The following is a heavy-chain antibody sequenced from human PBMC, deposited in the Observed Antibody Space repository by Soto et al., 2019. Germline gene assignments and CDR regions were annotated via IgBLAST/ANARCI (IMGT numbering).Heavy chain of an antibody. CDR1: GGTFSSYA. D-gene: IGHD3-3*01. V-gene: IGHV1-69*13. CDR2: IIPIFGTA. Sequence: ASVKVSCKASGGTFSSYAISWVRQAPGQGLEWMGGIIPIFGTANYAQKFQGRVTITADESTSTAYMELSSLRSEDTAVYYCASNDFWSGYPVKYYFDYWRQGTLVTVSS. CDR3: ASNDFWSGYPVKYYFDY. J-gene: IGHJ4*02.